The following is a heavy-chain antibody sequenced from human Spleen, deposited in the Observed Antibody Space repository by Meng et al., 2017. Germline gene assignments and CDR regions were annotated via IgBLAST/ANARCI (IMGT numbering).Heavy chain of an antibody. V-gene: IGHV3-21*01. J-gene: IGHJ4*02. CDR1: GFTFSSYS. CDR2: ISSSSSYI. Sequence: GESLKISCAASGFTFSSYSMNWVRQAPGKGLEWVSSISSSSSYIYYADSVKGRFTISRDNSKNTLYLQMNSLRAEDTAVHYCARRESGRIGYDYYFDYWGQGTVVTVSS. CDR3: ARRESGRIGYDYYFDY. D-gene: IGHD5-12*01.